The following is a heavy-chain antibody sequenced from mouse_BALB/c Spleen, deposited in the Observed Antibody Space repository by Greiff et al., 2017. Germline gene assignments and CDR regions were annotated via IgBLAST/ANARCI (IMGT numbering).Heavy chain of an antibody. J-gene: IGHJ2*01. V-gene: IGHV1-82*01. CDR3: ARMPHYYGYYFDY. CDR2: IYPGDGDT. CDR1: GYAFSSSW. Sequence: VQLQQSGPELVKPGASVKISCKASGYAFSSSWMNWVKQRPGQGLEWIGRIYPGDGDTNYNGKFKGKATLTADKSSSTAYMQLSSLTSVDSAVYFCARMPHYYGYYFDYWGQGTTLTVSS. D-gene: IGHD1-2*01.